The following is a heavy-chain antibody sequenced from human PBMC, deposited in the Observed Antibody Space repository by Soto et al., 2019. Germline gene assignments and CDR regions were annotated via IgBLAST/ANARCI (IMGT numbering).Heavy chain of an antibody. CDR1: GASISSYY. D-gene: IGHD7-27*01. J-gene: IGHJ6*02. V-gene: IGHV4-59*01. CDR2: IYNSGST. Sequence: PSETLSLTCTVSGASISSYYWSWIRQPPGKGLEWIGYIYNSGSTDYNPALKSRVTISGDTSKKRFSLILRSVTAADTAVYYCARCGDPRMYYYGMDVWGQGTTVTVSS. CDR3: ARCGDPRMYYYGMDV.